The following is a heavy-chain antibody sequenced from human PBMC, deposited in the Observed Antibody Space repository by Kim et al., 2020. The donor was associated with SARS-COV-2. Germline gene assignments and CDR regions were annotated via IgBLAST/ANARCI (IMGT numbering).Heavy chain of an antibody. CDR2: IDGRTDVI. J-gene: IGHJ4*02. Sequence: GGSLRLSCAASGFTFSSYSMNWIRQAPGKGLEWVSYIDGRTDVIYYADSVKGRFTISSDKAKNSLYLQMNSLRDEDTARYYCARDFGYAFDYWGQGTLVTVSS. V-gene: IGHV3-48*02. D-gene: IGHD5-12*01. CDR3: ARDFGYAFDY. CDR1: GFTFSSYS.